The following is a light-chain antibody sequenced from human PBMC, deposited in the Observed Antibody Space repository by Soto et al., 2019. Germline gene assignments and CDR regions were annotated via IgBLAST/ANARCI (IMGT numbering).Light chain of an antibody. CDR3: QQRSNWPWT. Sequence: EIVLTQSPATLSLSPGERATLSCRAGQSVSSYLAWYQQKPGQAPRLLIYDASNRATGIPARFSGSGSGTDFTLTISSLEPEDFAVYYCQQRSNWPWTFGQGTKVEIQ. CDR2: DAS. J-gene: IGKJ1*01. CDR1: QSVSSY. V-gene: IGKV3-11*01.